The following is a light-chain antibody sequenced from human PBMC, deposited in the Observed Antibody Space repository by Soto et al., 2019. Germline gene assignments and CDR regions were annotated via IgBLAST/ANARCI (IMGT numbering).Light chain of an antibody. J-gene: IGKJ4*01. CDR2: DAS. CDR1: QSFSTW. V-gene: IGKV1-5*01. Sequence: DIQMTQSPSTLSASVGDRVTVTCRASQSFSTWLAWYQQKPGKAPKLLIYDASNLESGAPSTFSGSGSGTEFTVTITSLQPDDFATYYCQQYYRYPLTFGGGTTVEIK. CDR3: QQYYRYPLT.